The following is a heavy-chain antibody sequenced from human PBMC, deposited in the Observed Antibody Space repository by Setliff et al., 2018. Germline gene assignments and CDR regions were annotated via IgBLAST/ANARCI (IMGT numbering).Heavy chain of an antibody. V-gene: IGHV4-61*09. Sequence: PSETLSLTCTVSGGSISSGSNYWSWIRQPAGKGLEWIGHIDPSGNTNYSPSLKSRVTISGDTSKNQFSLKLSSVAAADTAVYYCARGFDVCGGGACYTDGPYYFDYWGLGTLVTVSS. CDR1: GGSISSGSNY. J-gene: IGHJ4*02. CDR3: ARGFDVCGGGACYTDGPYYFDY. CDR2: IDPSGNT. D-gene: IGHD2-21*02.